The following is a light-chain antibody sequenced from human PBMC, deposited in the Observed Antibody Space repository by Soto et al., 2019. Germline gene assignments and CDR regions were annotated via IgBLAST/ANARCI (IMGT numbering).Light chain of an antibody. CDR3: QQYNSYSPTT. CDR2: DAS. CDR1: QSINSW. V-gene: IGKV1-5*01. Sequence: DIQMTQSPSTLSASVGDRVTITCRASQSINSWLAWYQQKPGKAPNLLIYDASILETGVPSRFSGSGSGTEFTLTISSLQPGDFATYFCQQYNSYSPTTFGQGTKVDIK. J-gene: IGKJ1*01.